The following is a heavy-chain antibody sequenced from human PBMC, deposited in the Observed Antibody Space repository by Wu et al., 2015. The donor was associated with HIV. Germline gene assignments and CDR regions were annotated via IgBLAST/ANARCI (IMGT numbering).Heavy chain of an antibody. CDR1: GYTFTSYD. J-gene: IGHJ6*03. V-gene: IGHV1-69*01. Sequence: QVQLVQSEAEVKKPGASVKVSCKASGYTFTSYDINWVRQATGQGLEWMGGIIPIFGTANYAQKFQGRVTITADESTSTAYMELSSLRSEDTAVYYCARQRDYYYYYMDVWGKGTTVTVSS. CDR3: ARQRDYYYYYMDV. CDR2: IIPIFGTA.